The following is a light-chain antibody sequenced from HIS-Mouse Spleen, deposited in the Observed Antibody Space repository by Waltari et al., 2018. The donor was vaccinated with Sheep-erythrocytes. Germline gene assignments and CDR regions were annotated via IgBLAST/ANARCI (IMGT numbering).Light chain of an antibody. CDR2: EGS. J-gene: IGLJ3*02. Sequence: QSALTQPASVSASPGQSITISCTGTSSDVGSYNLVSSYQQHPGKAPKLMIYEGSKRPSGVSNRFSGSKSGNTASLTISGLQAEDEADYYCCSYAGSSTPWVFGGGTKLTVL. V-gene: IGLV2-23*01. CDR3: CSYAGSSTPWV. CDR1: SSDVGSYNL.